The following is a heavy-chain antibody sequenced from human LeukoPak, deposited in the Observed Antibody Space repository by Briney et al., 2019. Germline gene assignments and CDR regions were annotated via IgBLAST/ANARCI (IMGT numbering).Heavy chain of an antibody. CDR3: AKDPGDFPLHRAPEDAFDI. CDR1: GFTFSSYG. CDR2: IRYDGSNK. D-gene: IGHD1-14*01. V-gene: IGHV3-30*02. Sequence: GGSLRLSCAASGFTFSSYGMHWVRQAPGKGLEWVAFIRYDGSNKYYADSVKGRFTISRDSSKNTLYLQMNSLRAEDTAVYYCAKDPGDFPLHRAPEDAFDIWGQGTMVTVSS. J-gene: IGHJ3*02.